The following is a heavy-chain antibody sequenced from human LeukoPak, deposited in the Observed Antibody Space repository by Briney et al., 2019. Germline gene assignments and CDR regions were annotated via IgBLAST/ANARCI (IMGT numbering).Heavy chain of an antibody. D-gene: IGHD1-26*01. J-gene: IGHJ3*02. CDR1: GGSISSYY. Sequence: SETLSLTCTVPGGSISSYYWSWIRQPAGKGLEWIGRIYTSGSTNYNPSLKSRVTMSVDTSKNQFSLKLSSVTAADTAVYYCARDPRGELLDAFDIWGQGTMVTVSS. CDR3: ARDPRGELLDAFDI. V-gene: IGHV4-4*07. CDR2: IYTSGST.